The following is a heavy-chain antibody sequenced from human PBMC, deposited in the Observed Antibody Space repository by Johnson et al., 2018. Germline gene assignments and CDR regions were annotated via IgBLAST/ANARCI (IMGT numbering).Heavy chain of an antibody. Sequence: VQLQESGGGLAQPGGSLRLSCTASGLTFSTDWMHWVRQIPGKGLEWVSRLTPDGGDTYYAGSVKGRFTISRDNAKNTLFLQMNSLRAEETAMYYCAREEAAAGNWFFDLWGRGTLVTVSS. CDR1: GLTFSTDW. V-gene: IGHV3-74*01. J-gene: IGHJ2*01. CDR2: LTPDGGDT. CDR3: AREEAAAGNWFFDL. D-gene: IGHD6-13*01.